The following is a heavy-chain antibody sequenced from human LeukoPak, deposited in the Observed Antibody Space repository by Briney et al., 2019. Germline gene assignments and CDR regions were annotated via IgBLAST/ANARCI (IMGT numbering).Heavy chain of an antibody. CDR1: GYTFSSYD. V-gene: IGHV3-30*02. CDR2: MRYDGSNK. CDR3: ARDGYRGVVVITDAFDI. Sequence: GGSLRLSCAASGYTFSSYDMHWVRQAPGKGLEWVAFMRYDGSNKYYADSVKGRFTISRDNSKNTLYLQMNSLRAEDTALYYCARDGYRGVVVITDAFDIWGQGTMVTVSS. J-gene: IGHJ3*02. D-gene: IGHD3-22*01.